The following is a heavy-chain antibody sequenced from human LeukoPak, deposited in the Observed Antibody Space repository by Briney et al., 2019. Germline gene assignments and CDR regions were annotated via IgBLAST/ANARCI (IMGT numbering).Heavy chain of an antibody. V-gene: IGHV1-18*01. Sequence: GASVKVSCKASGYTFTSYGISWVRQAPGQGLEWMEWISAYSGNTNYAQKLQGRVTMTTDTSTSTAYMELRSLRSDDTAVYYCARAATTNRAYYDSSGYYYWGQGTLVTVSS. D-gene: IGHD3-22*01. CDR1: GYTFTSYG. J-gene: IGHJ4*02. CDR2: ISAYSGNT. CDR3: ARAATTNRAYYDSSGYYY.